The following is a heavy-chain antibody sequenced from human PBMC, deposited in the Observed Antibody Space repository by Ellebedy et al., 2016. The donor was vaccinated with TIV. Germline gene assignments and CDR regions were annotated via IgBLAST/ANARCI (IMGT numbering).Heavy chain of an antibody. J-gene: IGHJ6*02. D-gene: IGHD3-10*01. CDR2: IYYSGST. CDR1: GGSISSYY. V-gene: IGHV4-59*08. CDR3: ARGGVYYASGKTYAMDV. Sequence: SETLSLTXTVSGGSISSYYWAWIRQPPGKGLEWIGFIYYSGSTNYNPSLKSRVTISVDTSKNQFSLKLSSVTAADTAVYYCARGGVYYASGKTYAMDVWGQGTTVTVSS.